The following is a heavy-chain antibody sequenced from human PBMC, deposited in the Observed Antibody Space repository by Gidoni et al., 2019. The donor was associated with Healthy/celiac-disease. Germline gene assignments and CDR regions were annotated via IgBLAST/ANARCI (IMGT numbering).Heavy chain of an antibody. J-gene: IGHJ4*02. V-gene: IGHV3-23*04. CDR1: GFTLCSYA. CDR3: AKDPRFLGGVTGIPYYFDY. CDR2: ISGSGGST. Sequence: EVQLVESVGGLVQPGGSLRLSCPASGFTLCSYAMSWVRQAPGKGLEWVSAISGSGGSTYYADSGKGRFTIYRDNSKNTMYLQMNSLRAEDTAVYYCAKDPRFLGGVTGIPYYFDYWGQGTLVTVSS. D-gene: IGHD1-20*01.